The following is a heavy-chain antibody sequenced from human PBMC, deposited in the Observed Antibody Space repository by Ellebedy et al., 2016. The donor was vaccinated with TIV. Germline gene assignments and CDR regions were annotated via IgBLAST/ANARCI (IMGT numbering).Heavy chain of an antibody. CDR1: GFTFSSYA. Sequence: GGSLRLXXAASGFTFSSYAMHWVRQAPGKGLEWVAVISYDGSNKYYADSVKGRFTISRDNSKNTLYLQMNSLRAEDTAVYYCARWRWELPSVGFDYWGQGTLVTVSS. J-gene: IGHJ4*02. D-gene: IGHD1-26*01. V-gene: IGHV3-30-3*01. CDR2: ISYDGSNK. CDR3: ARWRWELPSVGFDY.